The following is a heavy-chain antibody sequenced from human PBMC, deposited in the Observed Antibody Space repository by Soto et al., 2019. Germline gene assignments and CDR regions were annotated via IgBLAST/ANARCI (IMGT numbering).Heavy chain of an antibody. CDR3: ATRIAAAGPAGGDDNWFDP. Sequence: QVQLQESGPGLVKPSQTLSLTCTVSGGSISSGGYYWSWIRQHPGKGLEWIGYIYYSGSTYYNPSLKSRVTISVDTSKNQFSLKLSSVTAADTAVYYCATRIAAAGPAGGDDNWFDPWGQGTLVTVSS. J-gene: IGHJ5*02. D-gene: IGHD6-13*01. V-gene: IGHV4-31*03. CDR2: IYYSGST. CDR1: GGSISSGGYY.